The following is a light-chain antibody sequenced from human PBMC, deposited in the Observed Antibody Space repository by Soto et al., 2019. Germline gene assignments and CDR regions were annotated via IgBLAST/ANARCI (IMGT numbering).Light chain of an antibody. J-gene: IGLJ1*01. CDR2: EVS. CDR3: AAWDDSLNGLHV. V-gene: IGLV2-14*01. Sequence: QSVLTQPASVSGSPGQSITISCTGTSSDVGGYNHVSWYQHHPGKAPKLMIYEVSNRPSGVSNRFSGSKSGYTASLTISGLQAEDEADYYCAAWDDSLNGLHVFGTGTKLTVL. CDR1: SSDVGGYNH.